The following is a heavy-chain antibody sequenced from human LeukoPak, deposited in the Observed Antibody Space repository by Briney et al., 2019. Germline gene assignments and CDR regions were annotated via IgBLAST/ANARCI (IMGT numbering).Heavy chain of an antibody. D-gene: IGHD2-15*01. J-gene: IGHJ4*02. CDR2: IYYSGST. CDR1: GGSISSYY. V-gene: IGHV4-59*01. Sequence: PSETLSLTCTVSGGSISSYYWSWIRQPPGKGLEWIGYIYYSGSTNYNPSLKSRVTISVDTSKNQFSLKLSSVTAADTAVYCCARVPGSHYWGQGTLVTVSS. CDR3: ARVPGSHY.